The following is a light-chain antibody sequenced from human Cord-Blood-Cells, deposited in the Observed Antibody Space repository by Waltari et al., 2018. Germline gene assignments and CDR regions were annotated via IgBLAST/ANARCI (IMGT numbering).Light chain of an antibody. CDR1: QSFLYSTNNKNY. CDR2: WAS. V-gene: IGKV4-1*01. CDR3: QKYYSTPYT. J-gene: IGKJ2*01. Sequence: DIVMTQSPVSLAVSLGARATITCKSSQSFLYSTNNKNYLACYQQKPGQPPKLLIYWASTRESGGPYRFSGSGSVTDLTLTISSLQAEDVAVYYCQKYYSTPYTFGQGTKLEIK.